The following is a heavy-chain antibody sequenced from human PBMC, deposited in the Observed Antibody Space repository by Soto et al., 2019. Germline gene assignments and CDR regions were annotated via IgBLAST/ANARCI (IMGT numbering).Heavy chain of an antibody. CDR2: FDPEDGET. CDR1: AYTLTELS. D-gene: IGHD2-15*01. CDR3: ATGVVVVAATPVNGAFDI. V-gene: IGHV1-24*01. Sequence: ASGQVSCKVSAYTLTELSMHWVRQAPGKGLEWMGGFDPEDGETIYAQKFQGRVTMTEDTSTDTAYMELSSLRSEDTAVYYCATGVVVVAATPVNGAFDIWGQGTMVTVSS. J-gene: IGHJ3*02.